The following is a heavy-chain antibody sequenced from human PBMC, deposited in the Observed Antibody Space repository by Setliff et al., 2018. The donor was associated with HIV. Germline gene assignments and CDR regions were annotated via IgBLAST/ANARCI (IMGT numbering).Heavy chain of an antibody. D-gene: IGHD6-13*01. CDR2: IHHSGST. CDR1: GGSISNYY. V-gene: IGHV4-59*01. Sequence: PSETLSLTCIVSGGSISNYYWGWIRQSPGKGLEWIGFIHHSGSTNYNPSLESRVTISLDTANNHFSLNLRSVTAADTAVYYCSRQQLDGFRYKYYYMDVWGKGPRSPSP. J-gene: IGHJ6*03. CDR3: SRQQLDGFRYKYYYMDV.